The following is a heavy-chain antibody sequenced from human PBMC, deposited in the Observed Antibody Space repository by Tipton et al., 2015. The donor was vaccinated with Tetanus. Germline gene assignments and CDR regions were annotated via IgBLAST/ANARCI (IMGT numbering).Heavy chain of an antibody. Sequence: GLVKPSQTLSLTCAISGDSVSSNIVAWNWIRQSPSRGLEWLGRTYYRTKWYNEYAVSVKSRIMINSDTSKNQFSLQLNSVTPEDTSVYYCACGFVNSAGLFCFDIWCQGTSVTFSP. CDR3: ACGFVNSAGLFCFDI. V-gene: IGHV6-1*01. CDR1: GDSVSSNIVA. J-gene: IGHJ3*02. CDR2: TYYRTKWYN. D-gene: IGHD3-9*01.